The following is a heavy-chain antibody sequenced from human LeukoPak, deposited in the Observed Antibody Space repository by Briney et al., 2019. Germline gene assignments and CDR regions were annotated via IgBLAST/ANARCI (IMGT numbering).Heavy chain of an antibody. CDR2: ISGSSGST. CDR3: AKVGVGATTPPDY. V-gene: IGHV3-23*01. Sequence: GGSLRLSCAASGFTFSSYAMSWVRQAPGKGLEWVSAISGSSGSTYYADSVKGRFTISRDNSKNTLYLQMNSLRAEDTAVYYCAKVGVGATTPPDYWGQGTLVTVSS. CDR1: GFTFSSYA. J-gene: IGHJ4*02. D-gene: IGHD1-26*01.